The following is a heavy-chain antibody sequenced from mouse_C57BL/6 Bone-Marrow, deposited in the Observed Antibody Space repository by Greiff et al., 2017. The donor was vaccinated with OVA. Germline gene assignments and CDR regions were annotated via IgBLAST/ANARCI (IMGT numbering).Heavy chain of an antibody. V-gene: IGHV2-6*01. Sequence: VKLMESGPGLVAPSQSLSITCTVSGFSLTSYGVDWVRQSPGKGLEWLGVIWGVGSTHYNSALKSRLSISKDNSKSQVFLKMNSLQTDDTAMYYCASWVYYDKGYAMDYWGQGTSVTVSS. CDR1: GFSLTSYG. J-gene: IGHJ4*01. CDR3: ASWVYYDKGYAMDY. D-gene: IGHD2-4*01. CDR2: IWGVGST.